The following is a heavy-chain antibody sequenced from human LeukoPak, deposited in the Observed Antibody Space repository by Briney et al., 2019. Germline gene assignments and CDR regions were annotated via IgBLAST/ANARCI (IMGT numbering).Heavy chain of an antibody. Sequence: GGSLRLSCAASGFTISGYWMHWVRQAPGKGLVWVSHINADGSRISYADSVKGRFSISRDDAENTVYLQMNSLRAEDTAVYYCARDYGHTPDYWGQGTLVTVSP. V-gene: IGHV3-74*01. CDR1: GFTISGYW. CDR2: INADGSRI. J-gene: IGHJ4*02. D-gene: IGHD3-10*01. CDR3: ARDYGHTPDY.